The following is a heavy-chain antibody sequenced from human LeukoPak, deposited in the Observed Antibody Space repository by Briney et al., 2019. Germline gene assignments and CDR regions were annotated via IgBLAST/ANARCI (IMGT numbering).Heavy chain of an antibody. V-gene: IGHV4-61*08. J-gene: IGHJ3*02. CDR2: IYYSGST. CDR1: GGSISSGGYS. Sequence: PSETLSLTCAVSGGSISSGGYSWSWIRQPPGKGLEWIGYIYYSGSTNYNPSLKSRVTISVDTSKNQFSLKLSSVTAADTAVYYCARDRSSNAFDIWGQGTMVTVSS. CDR3: ARDRSSNAFDI.